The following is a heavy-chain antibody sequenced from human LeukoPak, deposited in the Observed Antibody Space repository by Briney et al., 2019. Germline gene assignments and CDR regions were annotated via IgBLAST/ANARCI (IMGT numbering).Heavy chain of an antibody. D-gene: IGHD3-22*01. V-gene: IGHV4-59*08. CDR1: GGSISGYY. Sequence: PSETLSLTCTVSGGSISGYYWSWIRQSPGKGLEWIGYIYYSGSTNYNPSLKSRVTISVDTSTNQFSLRLSSVTAADTAVYYCARHRNYYDSSGYYTLDYWGQGTLVTVSS. CDR3: ARHRNYYDSSGYYTLDY. CDR2: IYYSGST. J-gene: IGHJ4*02.